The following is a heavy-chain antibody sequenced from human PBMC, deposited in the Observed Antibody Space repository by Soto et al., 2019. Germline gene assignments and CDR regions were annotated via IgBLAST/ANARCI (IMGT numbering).Heavy chain of an antibody. Sequence: PSETLSLTCAVSGGSISSSNWWSWVRQPPGKGLEWIGEIYHSGSTNYNPSLKSRVTISVDKSKNQFSLKLSSVTAADTAVYYCARGPRRGYSGYDLSYYYYGMDVWGQGTTVTVSS. CDR2: IYHSGST. CDR3: ARGPRRGYSGYDLSYYYYGMDV. D-gene: IGHD5-12*01. V-gene: IGHV4-4*02. CDR1: GGSISSSNW. J-gene: IGHJ6*02.